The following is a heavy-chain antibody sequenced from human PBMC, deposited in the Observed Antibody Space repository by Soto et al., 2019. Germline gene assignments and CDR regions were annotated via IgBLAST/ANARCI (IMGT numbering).Heavy chain of an antibody. V-gene: IGHV3-48*01. D-gene: IGHD2-15*01. CDR2: ISSSSSTI. CDR1: GFTFSSYS. J-gene: IGHJ6*03. CDR3: ARLFAVVAAYYYYYMDV. Sequence: GGSLRLSCAASGFTFSSYSMNWVRQAPGKGLEWVSYISSSSSTIYYADSVKGRFTISRDNAKNSLYLQMNSLRAEDTAVYYCARLFAVVAAYYYYYMDVWGKGTTVTVSS.